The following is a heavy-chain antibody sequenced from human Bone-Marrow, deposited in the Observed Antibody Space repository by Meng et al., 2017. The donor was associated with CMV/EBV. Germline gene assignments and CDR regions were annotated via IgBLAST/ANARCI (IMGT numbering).Heavy chain of an antibody. CDR3: ASFGLIVVVTSLEVRN. D-gene: IGHD2-21*02. CDR1: GFTFSSYA. J-gene: IGHJ3*01. V-gene: IGHV3-23*01. CDR2: ISGSGGST. Sequence: GGSLRLSCAASGFTFSSYAMSWVRQAPGKGLEWVSAISGSGGSTYYADSVKGRFTISRDNSKNTLYLQMNSLRAEDTAVYYCASFGLIVVVTSLEVRNWGQGTMVTVSS.